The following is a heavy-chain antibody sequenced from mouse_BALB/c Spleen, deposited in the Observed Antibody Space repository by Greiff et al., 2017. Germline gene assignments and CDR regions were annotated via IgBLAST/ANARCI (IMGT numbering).Heavy chain of an antibody. Sequence: EVKLEESGGGLVQPGGSRKLSCAASGFTFSSFGMHWVRQAPEKGLEWVAYISSGSSTIYYADTVKGRFTISRDNPKNTLFLQMTSLRSEDTAMYYCARSGLRLRPPDAMDYWGQGTSVTVSS. CDR2: ISSGSSTI. D-gene: IGHD1-2*01. J-gene: IGHJ4*01. V-gene: IGHV5-17*02. CDR1: GFTFSSFG. CDR3: ARSGLRLRPPDAMDY.